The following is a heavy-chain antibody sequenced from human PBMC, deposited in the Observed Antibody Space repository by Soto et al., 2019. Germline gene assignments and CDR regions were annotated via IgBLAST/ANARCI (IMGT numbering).Heavy chain of an antibody. D-gene: IGHD3-22*01. J-gene: IGHJ4*02. CDR1: GFTVSSNY. Sequence: EVQLVESGGGLVQPGGSLRLSCAASGFTVSSNYMSWVRQAPGKGLEWVSVIHSDGSTYYADSVKGRFTISRDNSKNTLYLQMNSLRAEDTAVYYCASPGGLSGYHFVYWGQGTLVTVSS. CDR3: ASPGGLSGYHFVY. CDR2: IHSDGST. V-gene: IGHV3-66*01.